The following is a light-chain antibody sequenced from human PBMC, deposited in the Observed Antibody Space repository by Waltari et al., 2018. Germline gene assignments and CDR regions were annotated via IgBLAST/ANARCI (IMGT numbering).Light chain of an antibody. Sequence: DIPLTQSPSFLSASVGDRVTITCRASQGISSYLAWYQQKPGKAPKLLIYAASILQSGGPSRFSGSGPGTDCTLTSSILQPEDFATYDCQLLNSYPPYSFGQWTRLAIK. CDR1: QGISSY. J-gene: IGKJ2*03. CDR3: QLLNSYPPYS. V-gene: IGKV1-9*01. CDR2: AAS.